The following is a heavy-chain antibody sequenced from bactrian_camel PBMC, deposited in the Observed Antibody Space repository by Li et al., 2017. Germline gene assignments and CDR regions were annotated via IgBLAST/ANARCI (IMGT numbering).Heavy chain of an antibody. V-gene: IGHV3S25*01. CDR3: AARTYNGGDWYSANY. CDR1: GFTFSSYW. CDR2: INSGGGTT. J-gene: IGHJ4*01. D-gene: IGHD1*01. Sequence: QVQLVESGGALVQPGGSLRLSCAASGFTFSSYWMYWVRQAPGKGLEWVSSINSGGGTTYYADSVKGRFTISRDNAENTVYLQMNSLKPEDTAVYYCAARTYNGGDWYSANYWGQGTQVTVS.